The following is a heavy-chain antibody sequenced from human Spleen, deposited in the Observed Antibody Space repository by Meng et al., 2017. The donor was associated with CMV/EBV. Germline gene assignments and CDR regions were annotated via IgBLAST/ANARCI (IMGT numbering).Heavy chain of an antibody. D-gene: IGHD5-12*01. CDR2: ISSSSNYI. J-gene: IGHJ4*02. Sequence: GESLKISCAASGFTFTTYSMNWVRQAPGKGLEWVSSISSSSNYIYYADSVKGRFTISRDDAKNSLYLQMNTLRAEDTAVYYCASVDSSGYWGQGTLVTVSS. CDR1: GFTFTTYS. V-gene: IGHV3-21*01. CDR3: ASVDSSGY.